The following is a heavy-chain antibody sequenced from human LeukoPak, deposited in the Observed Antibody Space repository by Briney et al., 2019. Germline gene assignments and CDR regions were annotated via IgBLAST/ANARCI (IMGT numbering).Heavy chain of an antibody. CDR1: GFTFSSYG. CDR3: ARDLATTRSGRNRGDY. V-gene: IGHV3-30*03. Sequence: PGGSLRLSCAAFGFTFSSYGMHWVRQAPGKGLEWVAVISYDGSNKYYADSVKGRFTISRDNSKNTLYLQMNSLRAEDTAVYCCARDLATTRSGRNRGDYWGQGTLVTVSS. D-gene: IGHD1-1*01. CDR2: ISYDGSNK. J-gene: IGHJ4*02.